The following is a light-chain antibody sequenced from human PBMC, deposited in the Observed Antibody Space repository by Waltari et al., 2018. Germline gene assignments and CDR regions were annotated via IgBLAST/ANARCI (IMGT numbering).Light chain of an antibody. V-gene: IGLV3-27*01. CDR1: VLAKKY. J-gene: IGLJ3*02. Sequence: SYELTQPSSVSVSPGQTATITCSGDVLAKKYGRWLQQKPGQAPVVVIYNGSERPSGIPGRFSGSDSGATVTLTITGAQFEDEADYYCYSTADNNWVFGGGTKLTVL. CDR3: YSTADNNWV. CDR2: NGS.